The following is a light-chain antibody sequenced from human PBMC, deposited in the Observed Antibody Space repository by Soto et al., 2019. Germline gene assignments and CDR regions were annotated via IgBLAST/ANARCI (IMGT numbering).Light chain of an antibody. Sequence: EIVLTQSPATLSLSPGERATISCRVSQSISTYLAWYQQKPGQAPRLLIYDGSNRATGTPARFSGNGYGTDFSLSVSSLEPEDFAVYYCQQRTDWLWTFGQGTMVQLK. CDR2: DGS. V-gene: IGKV3-11*01. CDR1: QSISTY. J-gene: IGKJ1*01. CDR3: QQRTDWLWT.